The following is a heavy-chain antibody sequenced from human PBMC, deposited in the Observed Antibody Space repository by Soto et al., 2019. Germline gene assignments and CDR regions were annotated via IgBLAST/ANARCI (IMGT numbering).Heavy chain of an antibody. Sequence: XGCLLLSCIVSGCSYSGYTMAWVRQAPGKGLEWVAAVSGGGGSTYYADSVRGRFSISRDKSGNMISLQMNRLTAGDTAVYYCANTQNSNGYYTGFDSWGRGTRVTVSS. CDR1: GCSYSGYT. J-gene: IGHJ4*02. V-gene: IGHV3-23*01. D-gene: IGHD3-3*01. CDR2: VSGGGGST. CDR3: ANTQNSNGYYTGFDS.